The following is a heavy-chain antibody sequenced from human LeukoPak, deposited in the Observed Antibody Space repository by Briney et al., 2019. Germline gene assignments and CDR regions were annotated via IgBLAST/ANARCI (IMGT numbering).Heavy chain of an antibody. Sequence: GGSLRLSYAASGFTFSSYAMSWVRQAPGKGLEWVSAISGSGGSTYYADSVKGRFTISRDNSKNTLYLQMNSLRAEDTAVYYCAKARIRSSYFDYWGQGTLVTVSS. CDR2: ISGSGGST. J-gene: IGHJ4*02. CDR1: GFTFSSYA. CDR3: AKARIRSSYFDY. V-gene: IGHV3-23*01. D-gene: IGHD1-14*01.